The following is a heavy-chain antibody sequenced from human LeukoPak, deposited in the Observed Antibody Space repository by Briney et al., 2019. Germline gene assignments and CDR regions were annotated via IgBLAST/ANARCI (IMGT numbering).Heavy chain of an antibody. CDR3: ARGLRYFDWTRTNYYFDY. CDR2: IYYSGST. V-gene: IGHV4-39*07. J-gene: IGHJ4*02. D-gene: IGHD3-9*01. CDR1: GGSISSSSYY. Sequence: SETLSLTCTVSGGSISSSSYYWGWIRQPPGKGLEWIGSIYYSGSTYYNPSLKSRVTISVDTSKNQFSLKLSSVTAADTAVYYCARGLRYFDWTRTNYYFDYWGQGTLVTVSS.